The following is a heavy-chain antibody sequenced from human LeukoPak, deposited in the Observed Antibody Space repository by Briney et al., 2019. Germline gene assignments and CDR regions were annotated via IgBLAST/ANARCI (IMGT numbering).Heavy chain of an antibody. CDR1: GYTFTTYY. CDR2: INPNSGGT. CDR3: ARDGVVTSNGNY. Sequence: ASVKVSCKASGYTFTTYYMHWVRQAPGQGLEWMGWINPNSGGTNYAQKFQGRVTMTRDTSISTAYMELNRLRSDDTAVYYCARDGVVTSNGNYWSQGTLVTVSS. D-gene: IGHD3-3*01. J-gene: IGHJ4*02. V-gene: IGHV1-2*02.